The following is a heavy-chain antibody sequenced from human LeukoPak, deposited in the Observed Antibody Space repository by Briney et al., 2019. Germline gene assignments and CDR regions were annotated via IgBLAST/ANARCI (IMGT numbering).Heavy chain of an antibody. D-gene: IGHD3-22*01. CDR2: IYYSGST. V-gene: IGHV4-39*01. CDR3: ARRCLLLPYWYFDL. J-gene: IGHJ2*01. Sequence: PSETLSLTCTVSGGSISSSSYYWGWIRQPPGKGLEWIGSIYYSGSTYYNPSLKSRVNISVDTSKNQFSLKLSSVTAADTAVYYCARRCLLLPYWYFDLWGRGTLVTVSS. CDR1: GGSISSSSYY.